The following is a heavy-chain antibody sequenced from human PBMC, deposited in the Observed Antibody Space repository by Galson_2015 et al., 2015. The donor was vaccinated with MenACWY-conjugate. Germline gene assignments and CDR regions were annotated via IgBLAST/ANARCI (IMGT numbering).Heavy chain of an antibody. Sequence: SLRLSCAASGFTFNNYWMHWVRQPPGKGLEWISYIKADGSFSNYADSAKGRFTISTDNAKNMVYLQMDGLGDEGTAVYFCARDNNWSFDSWGQGTPVTVSS. CDR3: ARDNNWSFDS. V-gene: IGHV3-74*01. CDR2: IKADGSFS. CDR1: GFTFNNYW. D-gene: IGHD1-1*01. J-gene: IGHJ4*02.